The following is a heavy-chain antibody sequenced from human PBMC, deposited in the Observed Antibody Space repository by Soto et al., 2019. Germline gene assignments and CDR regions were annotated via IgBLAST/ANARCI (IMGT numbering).Heavy chain of an antibody. CDR3: ARDPSPVVVPAAIRTAMAN. Sequence: QVQLVQSGAEVKKPGASVKVSCKASGYTFTSYGISWVRQAPGQGLEWMGWISAYNGNTNYAQKLQGRVTMTTDTPTRTAYMELRSLRSDDTAVYYCARDPSPVVVPAAIRTAMANWGQGTLVTVSS. CDR2: ISAYNGNT. D-gene: IGHD2-2*02. CDR1: GYTFTSYG. J-gene: IGHJ4*02. V-gene: IGHV1-18*04.